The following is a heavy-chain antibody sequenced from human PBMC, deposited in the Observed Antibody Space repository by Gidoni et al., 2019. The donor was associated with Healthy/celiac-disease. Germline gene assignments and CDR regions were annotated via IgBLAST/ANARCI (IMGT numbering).Heavy chain of an antibody. Sequence: QVQLVESGGGVVQPGRSGRLSCAASGFSFSSYGMHLVRQAPGNVLEWVAVISYDGSNKYYADSVKGRFTISRDNSKTTLYLQMNSLRAEDTAVYYCAKDERLAAMFAFDIWGQGTMVTVSS. CDR3: AKDERLAAMFAFDI. CDR1: GFSFSSYG. CDR2: ISYDGSNK. D-gene: IGHD2-2*01. J-gene: IGHJ3*02. V-gene: IGHV3-30*18.